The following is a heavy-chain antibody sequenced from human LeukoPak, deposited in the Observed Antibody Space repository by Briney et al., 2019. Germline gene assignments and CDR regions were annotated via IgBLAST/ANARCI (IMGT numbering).Heavy chain of an antibody. Sequence: ASVKVSCKASGYTFTSYGISWVRQAPGQGLEWMGWISAYNGNTNYAQKLQGRVTMTTDTSTSTAYMELRSLRSDDTAVYYCAQVSGYSGSYNDGEGFDYWGQGTLVTVSS. CDR3: AQVSGYSGSYNDGEGFDY. D-gene: IGHD1-26*01. J-gene: IGHJ4*02. CDR2: ISAYNGNT. V-gene: IGHV1-18*01. CDR1: GYTFTSYG.